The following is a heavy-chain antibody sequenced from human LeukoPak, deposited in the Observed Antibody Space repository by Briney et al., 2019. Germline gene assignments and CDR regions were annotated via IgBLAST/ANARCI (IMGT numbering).Heavy chain of an antibody. V-gene: IGHV3-11*04. J-gene: IGHJ4*02. D-gene: IGHD3-3*01. CDR1: GFIFSDYY. CDR2: ISNPSSTR. Sequence: GGSLRPSCDASGFIFSDYYMSWVRQAPGKGLEWISYISNPSSTRYYADSVKGRFTVSRDNAKNSVFLLLTSLRPEDTAVYYCARGEWHQDGIGYNRFDNWGQGALVTVSS. CDR3: ARGEWHQDGIGYNRFDN.